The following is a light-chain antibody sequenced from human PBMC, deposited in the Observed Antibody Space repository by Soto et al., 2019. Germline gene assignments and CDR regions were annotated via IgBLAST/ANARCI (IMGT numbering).Light chain of an antibody. CDR3: QQYGSSPGT. V-gene: IGKV3-20*01. Sequence: ERVMTQSPATLSVSPGERATLSCRASQSVSRDLAWYQQKPGQAPRLLIYGASSRATGIPDRFSGSGSGTDFTLTISRLEPEDFAVYYCQQYGSSPGTFGQGTKVDIK. CDR2: GAS. CDR1: QSVSRD. J-gene: IGKJ1*01.